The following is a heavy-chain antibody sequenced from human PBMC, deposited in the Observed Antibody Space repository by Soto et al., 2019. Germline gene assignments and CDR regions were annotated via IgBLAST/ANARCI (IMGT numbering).Heavy chain of an antibody. Sequence: QITLKESGPTLVKPTQTLTLTCTFSGFSLSTSGVGVAWIRQPPGKALEWLALIYWDDDKRYRPSLENKLTISKDTSKNKVVLKMNNMDSVDTATYYCAYLPCSGGSCYWFSYSGMDVWGQWTTVTVSS. CDR3: AYLPCSGGSCYWFSYSGMDV. J-gene: IGHJ6*02. V-gene: IGHV2-5*02. CDR2: IYWDDDK. CDR1: GFSLSTSGVG. D-gene: IGHD2-15*01.